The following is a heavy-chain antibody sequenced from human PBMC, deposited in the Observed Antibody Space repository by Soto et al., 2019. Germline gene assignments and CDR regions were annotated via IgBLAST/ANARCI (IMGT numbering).Heavy chain of an antibody. J-gene: IGHJ4*02. CDR1: GFVVSRNY. V-gene: IGHV3-53*01. CDR2: MYSDGKT. CDR3: ARSPYCGTECNSGHLDF. D-gene: IGHD2-21*01. Sequence: LRLSCATSGFVVSRNYMHWVRQAPGKGLEWVSVMYSDGKTYYAESVKGRFTISRDNSKSTVFLHMKSLRAEDTAVYYCARSPYCGTECNSGHLDFWGQGSLVTVSS.